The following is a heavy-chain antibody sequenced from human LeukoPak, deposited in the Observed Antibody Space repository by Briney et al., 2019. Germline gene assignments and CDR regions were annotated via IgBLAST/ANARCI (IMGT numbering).Heavy chain of an antibody. D-gene: IGHD1-26*01. CDR1: DFSISSAYY. CDR3: AGGIVRVHAY. Sequence: PSETLSLTCGASDFSISSAYYWGWIRQPPGKGLEWIGSFYHGGDTYYNPSLKSRVTILVDTPKNQFSLKLRSVTAADTAVYYCAGGIVRVHAYWGQGILVTVSS. CDR2: FYHGGDT. V-gene: IGHV4-38-2*01. J-gene: IGHJ4*02.